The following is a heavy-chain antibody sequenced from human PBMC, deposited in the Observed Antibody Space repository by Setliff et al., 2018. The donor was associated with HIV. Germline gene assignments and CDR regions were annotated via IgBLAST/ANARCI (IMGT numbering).Heavy chain of an antibody. J-gene: IGHJ4*02. D-gene: IGHD6-13*01. Sequence: GGSLRLSCAASGFPFSTYAMNWVRQAPGKGLEWVSAISDSGDNAYYADSVKGRFTISRDNSRDTLYLQMNSLRVEDTAVYFCAKTIAALDYWGQGTLVTVSS. CDR1: GFPFSTYA. CDR2: ISDSGDNA. CDR3: AKTIAALDY. V-gene: IGHV3-23*01.